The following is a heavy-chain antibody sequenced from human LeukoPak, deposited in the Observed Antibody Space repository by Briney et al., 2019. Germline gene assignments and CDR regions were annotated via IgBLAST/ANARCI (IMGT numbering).Heavy chain of an antibody. CDR2: IYPGDSHT. J-gene: IGHJ4*02. D-gene: IGHD3-10*02. V-gene: IGHV5-51*01. CDR3: ARLSVFGDLLSTPIDF. Sequence: GESLKNSCQGSGYRFSSYWIGWVRQMPGKGLEWMGIIYPGDSHTTYSPSFQGQVTISADKSISTAYLQWSSLKASDTAMYYCARLSVFGDLLSTPIDFWGQGTLVTVSS. CDR1: GYRFSSYW.